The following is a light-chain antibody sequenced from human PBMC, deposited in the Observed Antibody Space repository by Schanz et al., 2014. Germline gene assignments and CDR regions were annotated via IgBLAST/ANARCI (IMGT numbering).Light chain of an antibody. V-gene: IGLV2-11*01. CDR1: TSDLRSYKY. CDR2: DVN. Sequence: QSALTQPRSVSASPGQSVTISCTATTSDLRSYKYVSWYQQHPGKAPRLLIYDVNKRPSGVPGRFSGTKSANMASLTISGLQTDDESDYHCCSYSDSGTWVFGGGTKVTV. CDR3: CSYSDSGTWV. J-gene: IGLJ3*02.